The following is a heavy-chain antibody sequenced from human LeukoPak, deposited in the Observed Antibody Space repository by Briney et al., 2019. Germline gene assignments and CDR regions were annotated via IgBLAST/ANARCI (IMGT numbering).Heavy chain of an antibody. CDR2: INPSGGST. Sequence: GASVKVSCKASGYTFTSYYMHWVRQAPGQGLEWMGLINPSGGSTRYAQKFQGRVTVTRDTSTSTLYMEVSSLRSQDTAVYYCARWSYYDSSGYFVGAFDIWGQGTMATVSS. D-gene: IGHD3-22*01. CDR1: GYTFTSYY. J-gene: IGHJ3*02. V-gene: IGHV1-46*01. CDR3: ARWSYYDSSGYFVGAFDI.